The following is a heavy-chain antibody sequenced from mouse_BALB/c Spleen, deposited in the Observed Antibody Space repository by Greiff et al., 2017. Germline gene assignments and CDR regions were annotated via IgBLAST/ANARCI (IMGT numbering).Heavy chain of an antibody. V-gene: IGHV5-9-4*01. CDR2: ISSGGSYT. CDR1: GFTFSSYA. J-gene: IGHJ3*01. Sequence: EVHLVESGGGLVKPGGSLKLSCAASGFTFSSYAMSWVRQSPEKRLEWVAEISSGGSYTYYPDTVTGRFTISRDNAKNTLYLEMSSLRSEDTAMYYCARDSSGYLGFAYWGQGTLVTVSA. CDR3: ARDSSGYLGFAY. D-gene: IGHD3-1*01.